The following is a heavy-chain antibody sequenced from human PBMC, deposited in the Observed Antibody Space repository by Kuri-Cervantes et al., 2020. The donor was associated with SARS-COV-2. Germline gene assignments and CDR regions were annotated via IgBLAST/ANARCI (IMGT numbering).Heavy chain of an antibody. CDR1: GFTFSSYA. CDR3: AKDGPEIVVVPAAPLYFDL. Sequence: GESLKISCAASGFTFSSYAMSWVRQAPGKGLEWVSAISGSGGSTYYADSVKGRFTISRDNSKNTLYLQMNSLRAEDTAVYYCAKDGPEIVVVPAAPLYFDLWGRGTLVTVSS. V-gene: IGHV3-23*01. CDR2: ISGSGGST. J-gene: IGHJ2*01. D-gene: IGHD2-2*01.